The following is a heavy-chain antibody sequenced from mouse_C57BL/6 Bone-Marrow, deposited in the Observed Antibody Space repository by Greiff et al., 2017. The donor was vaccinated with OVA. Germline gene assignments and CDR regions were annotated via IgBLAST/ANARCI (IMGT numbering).Heavy chain of an antibody. Sequence: EVKLMESGEGLVKPGGSLKLSCAASGFTFSSYAMSWVRQTPEKRLEWVAYISSGGDYIYYADTVKGRFTISRDNARNTLYLQMSSLKSEDTAMYYCTRGSSTTVVAKYYAMDDWGQGTSVTVSS. CDR1: GFTFSSYA. V-gene: IGHV5-9-1*02. CDR3: TRGSSTTVVAKYYAMDD. CDR2: ISSGGDYI. D-gene: IGHD1-1*01. J-gene: IGHJ4*01.